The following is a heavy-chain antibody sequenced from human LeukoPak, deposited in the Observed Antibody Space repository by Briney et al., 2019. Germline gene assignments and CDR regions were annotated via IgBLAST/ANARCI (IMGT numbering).Heavy chain of an antibody. V-gene: IGHV4-30-2*01. CDR1: GGSISSGGYS. CDR3: ARAYYDSSGYYSDYFDY. CDR2: IYHSGST. J-gene: IGHJ4*02. D-gene: IGHD3-22*01. Sequence: SQTLSLTCAVSGGSISSGGYSWSWIRQPPGKGLEWIGYIYHSGSTYYNPSLKSRVTISVDRSKNQFSLKLSSVTAADTAVYYCARAYYDSSGYYSDYFDYWGQGTLVTVSS.